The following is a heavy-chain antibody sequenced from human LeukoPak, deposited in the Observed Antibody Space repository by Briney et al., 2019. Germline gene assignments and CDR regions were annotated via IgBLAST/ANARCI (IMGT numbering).Heavy chain of an antibody. CDR3: ARDIRYGGSYHTHFDY. Sequence: GGSLRLSCAASGFTFSSYWMSWVRQAPGKGQEWVANIKQDGSEKYYVDSVKGRFTISRDNAKNSLYLQMNSLRAEDTAVYYCARDIRYGGSYHTHFDYWGQGTLVTVSS. J-gene: IGHJ4*02. CDR2: IKQDGSEK. V-gene: IGHV3-7*01. D-gene: IGHD1-26*01. CDR1: GFTFSSYW.